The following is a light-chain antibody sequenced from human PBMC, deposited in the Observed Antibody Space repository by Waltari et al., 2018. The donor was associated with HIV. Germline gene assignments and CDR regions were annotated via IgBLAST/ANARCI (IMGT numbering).Light chain of an antibody. CDR2: DVS. CDR3: YSYRSSSTLWI. V-gene: IGLV2-14*01. J-gene: IGLJ2*01. CDR1: SSDVGGNSY. Sequence: QSALTQPASVSGSPGQSITISCTGTSSDVGGNSYVSWYQQHPGKAPKLMIYDVSHRPSGVSNRFSGSKSGNTASLTISGLQAEDEADYYCYSYRSSSTLWIFGGGTRLTVL.